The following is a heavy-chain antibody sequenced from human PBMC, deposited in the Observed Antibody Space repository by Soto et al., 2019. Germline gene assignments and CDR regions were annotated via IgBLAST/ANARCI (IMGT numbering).Heavy chain of an antibody. Sequence: ASVKVSCKASGGTFSSYAINWVRQAPGQGLEWMGGIIPIFGTANYAQKFQGRVTITADESTSTAYMELSSLRSEDTAVYYCAFRSKSGSYYMAFAPWGQGTLVTVSS. J-gene: IGHJ5*02. CDR2: IIPIFGTA. CDR1: GGTFSSYA. CDR3: AFRSKSGSYYMAFAP. D-gene: IGHD3-10*01. V-gene: IGHV1-69*13.